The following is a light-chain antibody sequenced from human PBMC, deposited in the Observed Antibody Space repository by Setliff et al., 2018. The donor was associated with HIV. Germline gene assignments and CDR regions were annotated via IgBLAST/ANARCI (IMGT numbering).Light chain of an antibody. CDR1: QSLVNSDGNTY. V-gene: IGKV2-30*01. J-gene: IGKJ1*01. CDR3: MQGTHWPPT. CDR2: KIS. Sequence: DIVMTQSPLSLPVTLGQPASISCRSSQSLVNSDGNTYLHWFQQRPGQSPRRLIYKISNRDPGVPDRLSGSGSGTDFTLEISRVEAEDVGVYYCMQGTHWPPTFGQGTKV.